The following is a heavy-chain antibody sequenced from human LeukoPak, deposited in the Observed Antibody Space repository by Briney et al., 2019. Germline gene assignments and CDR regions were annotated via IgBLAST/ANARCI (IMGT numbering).Heavy chain of an antibody. CDR2: IIPIFGTA. Sequence: SVKVSCKASGGTFSSYAISWVRQAPGQGLEWMGGIIPIFGTANYTQKFQGRVTITADESTSTAYMELSSLRSEDTAVYYCARARSDYGDYVWVDYWGQGTLVTVSS. CDR1: GGTFSSYA. D-gene: IGHD4-17*01. J-gene: IGHJ4*02. CDR3: ARARSDYGDYVWVDY. V-gene: IGHV1-69*13.